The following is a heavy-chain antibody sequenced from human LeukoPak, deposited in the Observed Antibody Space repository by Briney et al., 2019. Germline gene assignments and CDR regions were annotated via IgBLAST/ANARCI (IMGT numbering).Heavy chain of an antibody. CDR3: ERELRSLGMDV. CDR2: IGTAGDT. Sequence: GGSLRLSCAASGFTFSSYDMHWVRQATGKGLEWVSAIGTAGDTYYPGSVKGRFTISRENAKNSLYLQMNSLRAGDTAVYYCERELRSLGMDVWGQGTTVTVSS. J-gene: IGHJ6*02. D-gene: IGHD1-26*01. CDR1: GFTFSSYD. V-gene: IGHV3-13*04.